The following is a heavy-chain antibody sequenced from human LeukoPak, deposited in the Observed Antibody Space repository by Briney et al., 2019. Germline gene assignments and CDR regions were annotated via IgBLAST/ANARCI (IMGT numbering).Heavy chain of an antibody. Sequence: GGSLRLSCAASGFTFSSYAMHWVRQAPGKGLEWVAVISYDGSNKYYADSVKGRFTISRDNSKNTLYLQMNSLRAEDTAVYYCARADYDISTGAYYYGMDVWGQGTTVTVSS. J-gene: IGHJ6*02. CDR3: ARADYDISTGAYYYGMDV. V-gene: IGHV3-30-3*01. CDR1: GFTFSSYA. D-gene: IGHD3-9*01. CDR2: ISYDGSNK.